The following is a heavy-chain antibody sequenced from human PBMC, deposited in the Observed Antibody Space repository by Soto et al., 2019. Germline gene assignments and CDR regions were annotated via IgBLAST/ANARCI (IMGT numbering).Heavy chain of an antibody. Sequence: SETLSLTCAVSGGSIISGGYSWIWIRRPPGKGLEWIGYIYHSGSTYYSPSLKSRVTISVDRSKNQFSLKLSSVTAADTAVYYCASRPSGSGFDPWGQGTLVTVSS. CDR1: GGSIISGGYS. CDR2: IYHSGST. CDR3: ASRPSGSGFDP. J-gene: IGHJ5*02. V-gene: IGHV4-30-2*01. D-gene: IGHD1-26*01.